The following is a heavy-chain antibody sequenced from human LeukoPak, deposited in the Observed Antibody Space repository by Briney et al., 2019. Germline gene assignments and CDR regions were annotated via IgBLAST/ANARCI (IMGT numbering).Heavy chain of an antibody. J-gene: IGHJ3*02. Sequence: PGRSLRLSCAASEFTFSSYAMHWVRQAPGKGLEWVAVISYDGSNKYYADSVKGRFTISRDNSKNTLYLQMNSLRAEDTAVYYCARSSGYDAFDIWGQGTMVTVSS. D-gene: IGHD3-22*01. CDR3: ARSSGYDAFDI. V-gene: IGHV3-30-3*01. CDR1: EFTFSSYA. CDR2: ISYDGSNK.